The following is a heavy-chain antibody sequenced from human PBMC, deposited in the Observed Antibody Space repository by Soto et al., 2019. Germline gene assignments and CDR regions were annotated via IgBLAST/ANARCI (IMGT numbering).Heavy chain of an antibody. CDR2: IYPGDSDT. D-gene: IGHD1-26*01. CDR3: ARNSGSYWHYFDS. J-gene: IGHJ4*02. V-gene: IGHV5-51*01. CDR1: GYSFTNHW. Sequence: EAYLVQSGAEVKKPGESLKISCKGSGYSFTNHWIAWVRQMPGKGLEWMGVIYPGDSDTKYSPSFQGLVTISADKSISTSFLQWSSLKDSDTAIYYCARNSGSYWHYFDSWGQGTLVTVSS.